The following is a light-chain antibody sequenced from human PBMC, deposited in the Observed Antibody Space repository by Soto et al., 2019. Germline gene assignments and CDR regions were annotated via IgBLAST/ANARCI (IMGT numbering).Light chain of an antibody. CDR2: EVS. CDR1: SSDVGGYNY. V-gene: IGLV2-14*01. Sequence: QSVLTQPASVSGAPGQSITISCTGTSSDVGGYNYVSWYQQHPGKAPKLMIYEVSNRPSGVSNRFSGSKSGNTASLTISGLQAEDEGDYYCSSYTGSSTLYVFGPGTKLTVL. CDR3: SSYTGSSTLYV. J-gene: IGLJ1*01.